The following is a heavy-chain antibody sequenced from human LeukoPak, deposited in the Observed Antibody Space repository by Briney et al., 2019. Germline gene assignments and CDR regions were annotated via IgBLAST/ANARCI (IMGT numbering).Heavy chain of an antibody. V-gene: IGHV3-23*01. CDR1: GFTFSSYA. D-gene: IGHD6-19*01. J-gene: IGHJ4*02. CDR3: AKDKGYSSGWPFDY. CDR2: ISGSGGST. Sequence: PGGSLRLSCAASGFTFSSYAMSWVRKAPGKGLEWVSAISGSGGSTYYADSVKGRFTISRDNSKNTLYLQMNCLRAEDTAVYYCAKDKGYSSGWPFDYWGQGTLVTVSS.